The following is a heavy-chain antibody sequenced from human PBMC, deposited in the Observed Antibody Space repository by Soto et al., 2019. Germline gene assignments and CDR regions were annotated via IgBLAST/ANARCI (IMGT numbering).Heavy chain of an antibody. J-gene: IGHJ6*02. Sequence: QVQLVQSGAEVKKPGSSVKVSCKASGGTFSSYAISWVRQAPGQGLEWMGGIIPIFGTANYAQKFQGRVTITADESTSTAYMDRSSLRSEDTAVYYCASYCSSTICRRYYYYGMDVWGQGTTVTVSS. V-gene: IGHV1-69*01. CDR2: IIPIFGTA. CDR1: GGTFSSYA. CDR3: ASYCSSTICRRYYYYGMDV. D-gene: IGHD2-2*01.